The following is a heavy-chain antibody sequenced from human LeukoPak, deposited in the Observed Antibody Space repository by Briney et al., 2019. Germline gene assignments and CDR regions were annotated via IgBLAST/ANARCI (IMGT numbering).Heavy chain of an antibody. CDR2: IYYSGST. J-gene: IGHJ4*02. V-gene: IGHV4-59*01. CDR3: ARGSLVSGYYV. D-gene: IGHD3-22*01. CDR1: GGSISSYY. Sequence: ASETLSLTCTVSGGSISSYYWSWIRQPPGKGLEWIGYIYYSGSTNYNPSLKSRVTISVDTSKNQFSLKLSSVTAADTAVYYCARGSLVSGYYVWGQGTLVTVSS.